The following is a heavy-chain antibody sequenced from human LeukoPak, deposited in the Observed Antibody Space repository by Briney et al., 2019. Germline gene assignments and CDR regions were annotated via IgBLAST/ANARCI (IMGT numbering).Heavy chain of an antibody. J-gene: IGHJ1*01. D-gene: IGHD2-21*02. V-gene: IGHV1-46*01. CDR1: GYTFTSYY. CDR3: ARGNFDIVVVTAIPDRAEYFQH. CDR2: INPSGGST. Sequence: ASVKVSCKASGYTFTSYYMHWVRQAPGQGPEWMGIINPSGGSTSYAQKFQGRVTMTRDTSTSTVYMELSSLRSEDTAVYYCARGNFDIVVVTAIPDRAEYFQHWGQGTLVTVSS.